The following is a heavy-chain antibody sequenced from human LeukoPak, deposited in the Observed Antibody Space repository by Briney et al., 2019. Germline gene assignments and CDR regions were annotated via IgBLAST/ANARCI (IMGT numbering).Heavy chain of an antibody. J-gene: IGHJ3*02. CDR2: ISYDGSNK. V-gene: IGHV3-30*18. CDR3: ANPDAFDI. CDR1: GFTFSSYD. Sequence: SLRLSCAASGFTFSSYDMHWVRQAPGKGLEWVAVISYDGSNKYYADSVKGRFTISRDNSQNTLYLQMNSVIGEDTAVYYCANPDAFDIWGEGTMLTVSS.